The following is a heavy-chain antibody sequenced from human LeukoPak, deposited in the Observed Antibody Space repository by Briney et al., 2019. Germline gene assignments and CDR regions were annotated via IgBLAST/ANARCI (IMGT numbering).Heavy chain of an antibody. J-gene: IGHJ4*02. D-gene: IGHD5-18*01. V-gene: IGHV3-74*01. CDR3: ARGGPRGYSYGAIDY. CDR2: INSDGSST. Sequence: PGGSLRLSCAASGFTFNSYWMHWVRQAPGKGLVWVSRINSDGSSTSYADSVKGRFTISRDNAKNTLYLQMNSLRAEDTAVYYCARGGPRGYSYGAIDYWGQGTLVTVSS. CDR1: GFTFNSYW.